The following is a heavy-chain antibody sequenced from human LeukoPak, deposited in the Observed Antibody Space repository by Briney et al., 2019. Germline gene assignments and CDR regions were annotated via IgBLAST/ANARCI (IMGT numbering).Heavy chain of an antibody. CDR1: GFTFSSYE. CDR3: ARDPPDY. J-gene: IGHJ4*02. V-gene: IGHV3-48*03. CDR2: ILNSGTTT. Sequence: GGSLRLSCVASGFTFSSYEMNWVRQAPGKGLEWVSYILNSGTTTYYADSVKGRFTISRDNAKKSLYLQMNSLRAEDAGVYYCARDPPDYWGQGILVTVSS.